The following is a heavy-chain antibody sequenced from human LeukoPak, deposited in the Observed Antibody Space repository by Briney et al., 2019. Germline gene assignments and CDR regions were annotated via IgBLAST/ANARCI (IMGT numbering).Heavy chain of an antibody. CDR2: INHSGST. J-gene: IGHJ3*02. V-gene: IGHV4-34*01. CDR1: GGSFSGYY. CDR3: ARGRVDMNWAFDI. D-gene: IGHD5-24*01. Sequence: SETLSVTCAVYGGSFSGYYWSWIRQPPGNGLEWIGEINHSGSTNYNPSLKSRVTISVDTSKNQFSLKLSSVTAADTAVYYCARGRVDMNWAFDIWGQGTMVTVSS.